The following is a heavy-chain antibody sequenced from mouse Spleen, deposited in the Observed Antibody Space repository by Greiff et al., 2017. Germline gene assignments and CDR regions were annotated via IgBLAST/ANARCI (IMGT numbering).Heavy chain of an antibody. CDR2: ISSGGGNT. CDR1: GFTFSSYT. D-gene: IGHD2-12*01. Sequence: EVQVVESGGGLVKPGGSLKLSCAASGFTFSSYTMSWVRQTPAKRLEWVATISSGGGNTYYPDSVKGRFTISRDNARNTLYLQMSSLRSEDTAMYYCARSSYYSYDGFAYWGQGTLVTVSA. CDR3: ARSSYYSYDGFAY. V-gene: IGHV5-9*04. J-gene: IGHJ3*01.